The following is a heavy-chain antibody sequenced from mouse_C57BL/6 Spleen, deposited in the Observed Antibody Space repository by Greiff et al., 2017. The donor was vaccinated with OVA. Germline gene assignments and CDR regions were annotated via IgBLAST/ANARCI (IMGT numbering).Heavy chain of an antibody. D-gene: IGHD1-1*01. CDR2: IDPSDSYT. CDR3: ARSGITKGYFDY. J-gene: IGHJ2*01. CDR1: GYTFTSYW. V-gene: IGHV1-69*01. Sequence: VQLQQPGAELVMPGASVKLSCKASGYTFTSYWMHWVKQRPGQGLEWIGEIDPSDSYTNYNQKFKGKSTLTVDKSSSPAYMQLSSLTSEDSAVYYCARSGITKGYFDYWGQGTTLTVSS.